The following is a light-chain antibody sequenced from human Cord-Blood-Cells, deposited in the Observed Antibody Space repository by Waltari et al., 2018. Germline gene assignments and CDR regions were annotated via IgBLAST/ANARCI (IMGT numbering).Light chain of an antibody. CDR1: PSVLYSSNNKNY. V-gene: IGKV4-1*01. J-gene: IGKJ2*03. CDR2: WAS. CDR3: QQYYSTPHS. Sequence: DIVMTQSPDSLAVSLGARAPINCKSSPSVLYSSNNKNYIAWYQQKPGQPPKLLIYWASTRESGVPDRFSGSGSGTDFTLTISSLQAEDVAVYYCQQYYSTPHSFGQGTKLEIK.